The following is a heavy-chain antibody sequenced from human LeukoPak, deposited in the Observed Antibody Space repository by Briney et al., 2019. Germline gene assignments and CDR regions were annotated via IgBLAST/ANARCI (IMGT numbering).Heavy chain of an antibody. Sequence: PSETLSLTCAVSGGSISSGGYSWSWIRQPPGKGLEWIGYIYHSGSSYYNPSLKSRVTISVDRSKNQFSLQLNSVTPEDTAVYYCARDNRVRGVIRYWFDPWGQGTLVTVSS. D-gene: IGHD3-10*01. J-gene: IGHJ5*02. CDR3: ARDNRVRGVIRYWFDP. CDR2: IYHSGSS. V-gene: IGHV4-30-2*01. CDR1: GGSISSGGYS.